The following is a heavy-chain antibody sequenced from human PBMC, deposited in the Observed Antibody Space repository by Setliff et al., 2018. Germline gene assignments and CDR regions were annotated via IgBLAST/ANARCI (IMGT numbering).Heavy chain of an antibody. CDR1: GATFSSHG. CDR3: VREGVDSRSSTDYRYYMDV. V-gene: IGHV1-69*05. J-gene: IGHJ6*03. CDR2: TIPMFGTT. Sequence: SVKVSCKASGATFSSHGISWVRQAPGQGLEWMGGTIPMFGTTEYAQKFQGRLTIITDESTNTAFMQLSSLRSDDTAVYYCVREGVDSRSSTDYRYYMDVWGKGTTVTSP. D-gene: IGHD3-22*01.